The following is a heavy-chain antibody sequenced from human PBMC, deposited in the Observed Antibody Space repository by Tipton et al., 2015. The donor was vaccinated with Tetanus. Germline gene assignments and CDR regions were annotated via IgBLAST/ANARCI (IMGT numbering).Heavy chain of an antibody. CDR2: ISGSSKYI. Sequence: SLRLSCVASGFTFTDYYMTWIRQAPGKGPEWVSSISGSSKYIFYADSVRGRFTISRDNARNSVYLQMNHLRDDDTAMYFCARGAIQPLDYWGQGTLVTVSS. CDR3: ARGAIQPLDY. CDR1: GFTFTDYY. D-gene: IGHD2-2*01. J-gene: IGHJ4*02. V-gene: IGHV3-11*05.